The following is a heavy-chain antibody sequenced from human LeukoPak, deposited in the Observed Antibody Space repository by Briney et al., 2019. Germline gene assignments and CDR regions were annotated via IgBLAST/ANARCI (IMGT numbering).Heavy chain of an antibody. CDR3: ARVFDS. CDR2: VFYTGKT. J-gene: IGHJ4*02. CDR1: GGSVSTSDYY. V-gene: IGHV4-39*07. Sequence: SETLSLTCTVSGGSVSTSDYYWGWIRQSPVKGLEWIGDVFYTGKTNYNPSLRGRATISIDTSKNQFSLKLTYVTAADSAAYYCARVFDSWGQGTLVTVSS.